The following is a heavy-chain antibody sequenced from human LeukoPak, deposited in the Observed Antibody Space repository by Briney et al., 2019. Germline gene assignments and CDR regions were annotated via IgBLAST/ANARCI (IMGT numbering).Heavy chain of an antibody. D-gene: IGHD1-26*01. Sequence: KPSETLSLTGTVSGGSISSFFWSWIRQPPGKGLDWIGYIYYSGSTNYNPSLKGRVTISVDTSKNQFSLKLSSVTAADTAVYYCARGEGHGSYYFDFWGQGTLVTVSS. CDR3: ARGEGHGSYYFDF. CDR2: IYYSGST. CDR1: GGSISSFF. J-gene: IGHJ4*02. V-gene: IGHV4-59*01.